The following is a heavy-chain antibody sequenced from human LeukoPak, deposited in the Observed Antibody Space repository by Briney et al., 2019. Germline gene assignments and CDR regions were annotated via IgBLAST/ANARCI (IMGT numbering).Heavy chain of an antibody. J-gene: IGHJ4*02. D-gene: IGHD3-10*01. Sequence: ASVKVSCKASGYTFTSYGISWVRQAPGQGLECMGWISAYNGNTNYAQKLQGRVTMTTDTSTSTAYMELRSLRSDDTAVYYCAREETPRESFDYWGQGTLVTVSS. CDR2: ISAYNGNT. CDR1: GYTFTSYG. V-gene: IGHV1-18*01. CDR3: AREETPRESFDY.